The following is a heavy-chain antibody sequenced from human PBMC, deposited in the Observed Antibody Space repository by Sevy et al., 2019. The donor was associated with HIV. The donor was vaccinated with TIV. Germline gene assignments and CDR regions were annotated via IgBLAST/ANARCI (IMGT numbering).Heavy chain of an antibody. D-gene: IGHD2-8*01. V-gene: IGHV3-30-3*01. J-gene: IGHJ4*02. CDR3: ASVAVEYCTDVCYHRFDY. CDR2: ISYSGTNK. CDR1: GFTFTLYA. Sequence: GGSLRLSCAASGFTFTLYAIHWVRQAPGKGLEWVALISYSGTNKYYADSVKGRFTISRDESKNTSYLQMNNLRTDDTAADYGASVAVEYCTDVCYHRFDYWGQRTQVTVSS.